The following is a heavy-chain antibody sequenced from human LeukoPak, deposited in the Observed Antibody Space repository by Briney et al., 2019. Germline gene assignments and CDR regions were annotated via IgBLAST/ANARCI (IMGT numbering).Heavy chain of an antibody. CDR3: AKAGNFGVVITNYFDY. D-gene: IGHD3-3*01. CDR2: IRYDGSNK. Sequence: PGGSLRLSCAASGFIFSNYAMHWVRQAPGKGLEWVTFIRYDGSNKYYAESVKGRFTISRDNSKNTLYLQMNSLRAEDTAVYYCAKAGNFGVVITNYFDYWGQGTLVTVSS. CDR1: GFIFSNYA. J-gene: IGHJ4*02. V-gene: IGHV3-30*02.